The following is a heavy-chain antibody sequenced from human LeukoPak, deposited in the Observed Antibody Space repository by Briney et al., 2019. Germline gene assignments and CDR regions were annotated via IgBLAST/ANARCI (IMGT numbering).Heavy chain of an antibody. CDR1: GFTFRDYY. CDR3: ARVVWGWDTAMPTPFDY. J-gene: IGHJ4*02. V-gene: IGHV3-11*04. Sequence: GGSLRLSCTASGFTFRDYYVTWIRQAPGKGLEWVSYIRSTGSSTAYADSVKGRFAISRDNAKNSLYLQMNSLRAEDTAVYYCARVVWGWDTAMPTPFDYWGQGTLVTVSS. D-gene: IGHD5-18*01. CDR2: IRSTGSST.